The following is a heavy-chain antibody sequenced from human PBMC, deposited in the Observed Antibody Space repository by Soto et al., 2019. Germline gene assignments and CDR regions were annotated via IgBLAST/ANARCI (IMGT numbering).Heavy chain of an antibody. CDR1: GFTFSTYA. J-gene: IGHJ5*02. CDR2: ISYDGSKK. Sequence: QVQLVESGGGVVQPGRSLRLSCAASGFTFSTYAMHWVRQAPGKGLEWVAVISYDGSKKYYADSVRGRFTISRDNCKNTLYLQMSSLRAEDTAMYYCARDLRVAAYNWFDPWGQGTLVTVSS. V-gene: IGHV3-30-3*01. D-gene: IGHD6-6*01. CDR3: ARDLRVAAYNWFDP.